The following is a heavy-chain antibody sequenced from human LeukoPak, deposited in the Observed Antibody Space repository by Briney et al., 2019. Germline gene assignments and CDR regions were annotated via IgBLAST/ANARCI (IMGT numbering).Heavy chain of an antibody. Sequence: PGGTLRLSCAASGFTFSSYGMSWVRQAPGKGLEWVSAIGGSGGSTYYADSVKGRFTTSRDNSKNTLYLQMNSLRAEDTAVYYCAKVWIAYYYDYWGQGTLVTVSS. CDR3: AKVWIAYYYDY. D-gene: IGHD3-3*01. J-gene: IGHJ4*02. V-gene: IGHV3-23*01. CDR2: IGGSGGST. CDR1: GFTFSSYG.